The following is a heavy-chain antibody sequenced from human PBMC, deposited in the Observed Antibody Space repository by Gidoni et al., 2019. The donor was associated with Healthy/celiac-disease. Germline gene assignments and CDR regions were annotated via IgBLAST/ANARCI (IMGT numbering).Heavy chain of an antibody. CDR1: GFTFSSYA. CDR2: IRGRGGSK. J-gene: IGHJ5*02. CDR3: AKDQNWNYLGGWFDP. D-gene: IGHD1-7*01. V-gene: IGHV3-23*01. Sequence: EVQLLESGGGLVQPGGSLRLSCAASGFTFSSYAMSWVRQAPGKGLEGVSAIRGRGGSKYYEDSVKGRFTISRDNSKNTLYLQMNSLRAEDTAVYYCAKDQNWNYLGGWFDPWGQGTLVTVSS.